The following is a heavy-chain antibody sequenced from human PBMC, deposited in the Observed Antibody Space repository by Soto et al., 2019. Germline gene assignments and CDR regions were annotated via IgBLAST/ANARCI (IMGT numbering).Heavy chain of an antibody. CDR2: VYYSGST. J-gene: IGHJ4*02. CDR3: ARLEGLATISYYFDF. Sequence: SETLSLTCTVSGGSVSSSSYYWGWVRQPPRKGLEWIGSVYYSGSTYYNPSLESRVTISVDKSKSQFSLKLISVTAADSAVYFCARLEGLATISYYFDFWGPGALVTVSS. CDR1: GGSVSSSSYY. V-gene: IGHV4-39*01. D-gene: IGHD3-9*01.